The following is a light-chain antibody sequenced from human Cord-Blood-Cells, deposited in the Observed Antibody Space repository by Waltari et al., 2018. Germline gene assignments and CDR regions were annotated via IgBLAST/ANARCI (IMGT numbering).Light chain of an antibody. CDR3: KQYNSYWT. Sequence: DIQMTQSPSTLSASVGDRVTITCRASKSISSWLAWYQQKPGKAPKLLIYKASSLESGVPSRFSGSGSGTEFTLTISSLQTDDFATYYCKQYNSYWTFGQGTKVEIK. CDR2: KAS. J-gene: IGKJ1*01. CDR1: KSISSW. V-gene: IGKV1-5*03.